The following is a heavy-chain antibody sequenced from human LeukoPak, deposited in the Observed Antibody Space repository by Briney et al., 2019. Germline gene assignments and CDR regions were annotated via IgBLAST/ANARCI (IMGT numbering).Heavy chain of an antibody. V-gene: IGHV4-4*02. J-gene: IGHJ5*02. CDR3: ARGVAAAAELYP. CDR2: IYYSGST. CDR1: GGSISSSNW. D-gene: IGHD6-13*01. Sequence: PSGTLSLTCAVSGGSISSSNWWSWVRQPPGKGLERIGSIYYSGSTNYNPSLKGRVTISVDTSKNQFSLKLSSVTAADTAVYYCARGVAAAAELYPWGQGTLVTVSS.